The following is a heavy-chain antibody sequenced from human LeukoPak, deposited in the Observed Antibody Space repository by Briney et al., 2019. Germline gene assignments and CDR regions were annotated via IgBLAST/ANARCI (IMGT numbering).Heavy chain of an antibody. CDR3: ARVDILTGYLHYFDY. CDR2: INPNSGGT. D-gene: IGHD3-9*01. Sequence: GASVKLSCKASGGTFSSYAISWVRQAPGQGLEWMGWINPNSGGTNYAQKFQGRVTMTRDTSISTAYMELSRLRSDDTAVYYCARVDILTGYLHYFDYWGQGTLVTVSS. CDR1: GGTFSSYA. V-gene: IGHV1-2*02. J-gene: IGHJ4*02.